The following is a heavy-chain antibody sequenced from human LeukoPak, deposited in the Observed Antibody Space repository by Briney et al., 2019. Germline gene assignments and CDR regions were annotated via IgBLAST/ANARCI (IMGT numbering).Heavy chain of an antibody. CDR2: INPNSGGT. CDR3: AKDRPAGAYCSSTSCQDAFDI. V-gene: IGHV1-2*04. J-gene: IGHJ3*02. CDR1: GYTFTGYY. Sequence: ASVKVSCKASGYTFTGYYMHWVRQAPGQGLEWMGWINPNSGGTNYAQKFQGWVTMTRDTSISTAYMELSRLRSDDTAVYYCAKDRPAGAYCSSTSCQDAFDIWGQGTMVTVSS. D-gene: IGHD2-2*01.